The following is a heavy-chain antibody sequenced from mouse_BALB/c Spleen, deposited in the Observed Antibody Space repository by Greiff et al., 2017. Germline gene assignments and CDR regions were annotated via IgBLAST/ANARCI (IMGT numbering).Heavy chain of an antibody. V-gene: IGHV1-69*02. CDR3: TRGYPFDY. CDR1: GYTFTSYW. J-gene: IGHJ2*01. CDR2: IYPSDSYT. D-gene: IGHD2-2*01. Sequence: VQLQQPGAELVRPGASVKLSCKASGYTFTSYWINWVKQRPGQGLEWIGNIYPSDSYTNYNQKFKDKATLTVDKSSSTAYMQLSSPTSEDSAVYYCTRGYPFDYWGQGTTLTVSS.